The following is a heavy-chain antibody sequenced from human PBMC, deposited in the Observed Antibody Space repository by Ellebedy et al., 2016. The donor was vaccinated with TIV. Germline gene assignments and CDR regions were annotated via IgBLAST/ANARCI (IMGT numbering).Heavy chain of an antibody. D-gene: IGHD4-17*01. CDR3: ARRGSYGDYAVQVNNWFAS. V-gene: IGHV3-7*01. Sequence: GESLKISCVASGFSFRSYWMGWLRQAPGKGLEWVANIYQDGSETYYVDSVKGRFTISRDNAKNSLYLQMNSLRVDDTAVYFCARRGSYGDYAVQVNNWFASWGQGTLVTVSS. CDR2: IYQDGSET. CDR1: GFSFRSYW. J-gene: IGHJ5*01.